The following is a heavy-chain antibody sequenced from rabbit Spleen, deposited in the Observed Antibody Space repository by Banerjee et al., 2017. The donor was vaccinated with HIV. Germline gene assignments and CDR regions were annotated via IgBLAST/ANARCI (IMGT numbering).Heavy chain of an antibody. CDR2: FNTVNEET. Sequence: QEQLEESGGDLVKPGASLTLTCTASGFTFSSYYMSWVRQAPGKGLEWIGRFNTVNEETNYASWAKGRFTISKTSSTTVTLQMTSLTAADTATYFCARDRVAGAGDYFNLWGQGTLVTVS. CDR3: ARDRVAGAGDYFNL. D-gene: IGHD4-2*01. J-gene: IGHJ4*01. V-gene: IGHV1S45*01. CDR1: GFTFSSYYM.